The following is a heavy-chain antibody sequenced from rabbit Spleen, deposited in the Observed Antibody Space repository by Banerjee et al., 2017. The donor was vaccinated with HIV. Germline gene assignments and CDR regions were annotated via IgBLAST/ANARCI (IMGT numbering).Heavy chain of an antibody. Sequence: QSLEESGGDLVKPGASLTLTCTASGVSFSISSYMCWVRQAPGKGLEWIACIDAGSSGFTYFATWAKGRFTISRTSSTTVTLRMTSLTAADRATYFCARDLLGVIGWNFYLWGQGTLVTVS. J-gene: IGHJ4*01. CDR2: IDAGSSGFT. D-gene: IGHD1-1*01. V-gene: IGHV1S40*01. CDR3: ARDLLGVIGWNFYL. CDR1: GVSFSISSY.